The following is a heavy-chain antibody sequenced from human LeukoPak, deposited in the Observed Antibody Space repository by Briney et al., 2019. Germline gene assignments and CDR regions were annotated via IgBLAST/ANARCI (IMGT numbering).Heavy chain of an antibody. V-gene: IGHV1-69*01. CDR2: IIPIFGTA. CDR1: GGTFSSYA. Sequence: SVKVSCKASGGTFSSYAISWVRQAPGQGLEWMGGIIPIFGTANYAQKFQGRVTITADESTSTAYMELSSLRSDDTAVFYCARDVPIVALDYWGQGTLVTVSS. CDR3: ARDVPIVALDY. J-gene: IGHJ4*02. D-gene: IGHD3-22*01.